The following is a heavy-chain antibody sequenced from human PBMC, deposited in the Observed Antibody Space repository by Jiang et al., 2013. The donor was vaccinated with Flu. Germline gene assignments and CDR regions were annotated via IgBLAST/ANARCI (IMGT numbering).Heavy chain of an antibody. Sequence: SCKASGYTFSAYYIHWVRQAPGQGLEWMGWINPDSGGTSYAQKFQDWVTLTRDTSINTVYMDLTRLRSDDTATYYCARVRTGTGAFDFVGPRDKWSPSPQ. CDR3: ARVRTGTGAFDF. V-gene: IGHV1-2*04. CDR1: GYTFSAYY. CDR2: INPDSGGT. J-gene: IGHJ3*01. D-gene: IGHD1-1*01.